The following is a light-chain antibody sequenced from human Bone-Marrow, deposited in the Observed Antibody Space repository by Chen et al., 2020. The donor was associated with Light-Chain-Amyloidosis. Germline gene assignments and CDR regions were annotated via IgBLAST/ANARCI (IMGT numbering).Light chain of an antibody. V-gene: IGLV2-14*01. Sequence: QSALTQPASVSGSPGQSITISCTGTSSDVGGDNHVSWYQQHPDKAPKLMIYEVTNRPSWVPDRFSGSKSDNTASLTISGLPTEDEADYFCSSYTITNTLVFGSGTRFTVL. J-gene: IGLJ1*01. CDR1: SSDVGGDNH. CDR3: SSYTITNTLV. CDR2: EVT.